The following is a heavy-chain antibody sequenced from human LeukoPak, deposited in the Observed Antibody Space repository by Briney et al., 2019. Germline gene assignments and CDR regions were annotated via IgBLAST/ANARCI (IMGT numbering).Heavy chain of an antibody. CDR1: GYTFSGHH. Sequence: ASVKVSCKASGYTFSGHHIHWVRQAPGQGLDWMGWINPNGGGTIYAQKFQGRVSMTTDTSISTAYMELSDLRSDDTAVYHCARDPGLFPLDYWGQGALVTVSS. D-gene: IGHD2-21*01. CDR2: INPNGGGT. CDR3: ARDPGLFPLDY. J-gene: IGHJ4*02. V-gene: IGHV1-2*02.